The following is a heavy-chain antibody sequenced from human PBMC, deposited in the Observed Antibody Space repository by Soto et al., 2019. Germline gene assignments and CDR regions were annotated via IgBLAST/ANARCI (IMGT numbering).Heavy chain of an antibody. J-gene: IGHJ4*02. CDR1: GGSTSSYY. V-gene: IGHV4-59*01. CDR3: ARVGNGNYYSSAYYFDY. D-gene: IGHD1-7*01. Sequence: SETLSLTCSVSGGSTSSYYWSWIRQPPGKGLEWIGYISYSGSTNYNPSLKRRVTISIDTSKNQFSLKVSSVTAADTGVYYCARVGNGNYYSSAYYFDYWGQGTLVTVSS. CDR2: ISYSGST.